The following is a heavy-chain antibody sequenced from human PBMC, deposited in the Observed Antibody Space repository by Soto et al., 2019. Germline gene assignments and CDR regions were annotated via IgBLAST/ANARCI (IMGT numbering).Heavy chain of an antibody. Sequence: SETLSLTCTVSGGSIRSSSYYWGWIRQPPGKGLEWIGSIYYSGSTYYNPSLKSRVTISVDTSKNQFSLKLSSVTAADTAVYYCARQGTYYYDSSGFDYWGQGTLVTVSS. D-gene: IGHD3-22*01. CDR2: IYYSGST. CDR3: ARQGTYYYDSSGFDY. J-gene: IGHJ4*02. CDR1: GGSIRSSSYY. V-gene: IGHV4-39*01.